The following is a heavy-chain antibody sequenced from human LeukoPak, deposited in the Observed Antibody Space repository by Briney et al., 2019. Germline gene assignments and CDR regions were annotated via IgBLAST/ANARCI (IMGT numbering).Heavy chain of an antibody. CDR2: FDPEDGET. J-gene: IGHJ1*01. CDR1: GYTLTELS. V-gene: IGHV1-24*01. CDR3: ATAGLRYHDSSGYYLAYFQH. D-gene: IGHD3-22*01. Sequence: ASVKVSCKVSGYTLTELSMHWVRQAPGKGLEWMGGFDPEDGETIYAQKFQGRVTMTEDTSTDTAYMELSSLRSEDTAVYYCATAGLRYHDSSGYYLAYFQHWGQGTLVTVSS.